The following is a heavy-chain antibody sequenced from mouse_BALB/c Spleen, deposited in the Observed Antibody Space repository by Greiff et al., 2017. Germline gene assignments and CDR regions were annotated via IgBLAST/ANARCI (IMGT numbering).Heavy chain of an antibody. J-gene: IGHJ2*01. V-gene: IGHV6-6*02. CDR1: GFTFSNYW. Sequence: EVQRVESGGGLVQPGGSMKLSCVASGFTFSNYWMNWVRQSPEKGLEWVAEIRLKSNNYATHYAESVKGRFTISRDDSKSSVYLQMNNLRAEDTGIYYCTRLYGLDYWGQGTTLTVSS. D-gene: IGHD1-2*01. CDR2: IRLKSNNYAT. CDR3: TRLYGLDY.